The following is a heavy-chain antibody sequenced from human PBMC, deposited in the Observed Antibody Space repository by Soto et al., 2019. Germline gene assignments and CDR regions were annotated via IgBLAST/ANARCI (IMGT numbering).Heavy chain of an antibody. CDR1: RGSISSSNYY. D-gene: IGHD3-10*01. J-gene: IGHJ5*02. CDR2: IYSSGRT. Sequence: QLRLQQSGPGLVKPSETLSLTCTVSRGSISSSNYYWGWIRQPPGKGLEWIGSIYSSGRTYYNPSRKSRVTISVDTSKNQFSLKLSSVTAADTAVYYCASSWSSPLEWFDPWGQGTLVTVSS. V-gene: IGHV4-39*01. CDR3: ASSWSSPLEWFDP.